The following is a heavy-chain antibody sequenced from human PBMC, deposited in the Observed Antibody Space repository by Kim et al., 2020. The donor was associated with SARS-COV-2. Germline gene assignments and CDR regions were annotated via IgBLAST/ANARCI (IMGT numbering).Heavy chain of an antibody. CDR3: AKAQTYYYGSGSPLG. J-gene: IGHJ1*01. CDR1: GFTFDDYA. D-gene: IGHD3-10*01. V-gene: IGHV3-9*01. CDR2: ISWNSGSI. Sequence: SLRLSCAASGFTFDDYAMHWVRQAPGKGLEWVSGISWNSGSIGYADSVKGRFTISRDNAKNSLYLQMNSLRAEDTALYYCAKAQTYYYGSGSPLGWG.